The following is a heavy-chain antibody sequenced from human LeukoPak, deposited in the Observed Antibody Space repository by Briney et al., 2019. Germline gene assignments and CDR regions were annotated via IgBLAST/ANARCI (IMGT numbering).Heavy chain of an antibody. J-gene: IGHJ4*02. Sequence: GGSLRLSCAASGLNFNSYAMNWLRQAPGKGLEWVSGISNSGGSTYYADSVKGRFTISRDNSKNTLYLQMNSLRAEDTAVYYCAKETSSSFDYWGQGTLVTVSS. CDR1: GLNFNSYA. V-gene: IGHV3-23*01. D-gene: IGHD6-6*01. CDR3: AKETSSSFDY. CDR2: ISNSGGST.